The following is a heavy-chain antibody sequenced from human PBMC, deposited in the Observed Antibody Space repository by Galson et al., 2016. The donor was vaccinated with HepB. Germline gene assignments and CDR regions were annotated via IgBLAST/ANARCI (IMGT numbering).Heavy chain of an antibody. J-gene: IGHJ4*02. D-gene: IGHD5-18*01. CDR1: GFTFSSYA. Sequence: SLRLSCAASGFTFSSYAMSWVRQAPGKGLQWVSAITGSGGTTYYADSVKGRFTISRDNSKNTLFLQMNSLRAEDTALYYCVKERSELDTPMEDCWGQGTPLPV. V-gene: IGHV3-23*01. CDR2: ITGSGGTT. CDR3: VKERSELDTPMEDC.